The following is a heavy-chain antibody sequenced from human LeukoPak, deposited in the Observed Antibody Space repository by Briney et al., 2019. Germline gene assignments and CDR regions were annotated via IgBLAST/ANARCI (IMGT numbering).Heavy chain of an antibody. Sequence: SQTLSLTCTVSGGSISSGSYYWSWIRQPAGKGLEWIGRMYTSGNTNYNPSLKSRVTISVDTSKNQFSLKLSSVTAADTAVYYCARDLSSAIVGYYYYMDVWGKGTTVTVSS. CDR1: GGSISSGSYY. V-gene: IGHV4-61*02. D-gene: IGHD2-21*01. CDR2: MYTSGNT. J-gene: IGHJ6*03. CDR3: ARDLSSAIVGYYYYMDV.